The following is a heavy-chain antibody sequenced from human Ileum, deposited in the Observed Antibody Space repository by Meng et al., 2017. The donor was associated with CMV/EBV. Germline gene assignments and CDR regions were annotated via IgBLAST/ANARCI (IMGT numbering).Heavy chain of an antibody. D-gene: IGHD3-3*01. CDR2: IRASGGRT. CDR3: AKDRTGYYDFWNAQGS. Sequence: SVFTLSSCGMNWVRQAPGKGLEWVSVIRASGGRTYYADSVKGRFTISRDTSKNTLYLHMNSLRVEDTAVYYCAKDRTGYYDFWNAQGSWGQGTLVTVSS. CDR1: VFTLSSCG. J-gene: IGHJ5*02. V-gene: IGHV3-23*01.